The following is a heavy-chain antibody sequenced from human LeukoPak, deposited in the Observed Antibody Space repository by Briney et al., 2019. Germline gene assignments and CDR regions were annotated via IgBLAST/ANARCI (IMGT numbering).Heavy chain of an antibody. CDR2: IYYSGST. D-gene: IGHD6-13*01. V-gene: IGHV4-59*01. J-gene: IGHJ4*02. CDR1: GGSISSYY. CDR3: AKGGVAAAGFDY. Sequence: PSETLSLTCTVSGGSISSYYWSWIRQPPGKGLEWIGYIYYSGSTNYNPSLKSRVTISVDPSKNQFSLKLSSVAAADTAVYYCAKGGVAAAGFDYWGQGTLVTVSS.